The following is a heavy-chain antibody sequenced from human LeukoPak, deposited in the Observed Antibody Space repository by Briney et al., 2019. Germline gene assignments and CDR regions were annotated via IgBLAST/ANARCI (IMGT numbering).Heavy chain of an antibody. D-gene: IGHD5-18*01. CDR2: IYDSGNT. J-gene: IGHJ4*02. Sequence: SQTLSLTCTVSGGSISSGGYYWNWFRQHPEMGLEWIGYIYDSGNTYYSPSLKSRVTISLDTSKNQFSLKLSSVTAADTAVYYCAKALGGRGYSYGALDYWGQGILVTVSS. CDR3: AKALGGRGYSYGALDY. CDR1: GGSISSGGYY. V-gene: IGHV4-31*03.